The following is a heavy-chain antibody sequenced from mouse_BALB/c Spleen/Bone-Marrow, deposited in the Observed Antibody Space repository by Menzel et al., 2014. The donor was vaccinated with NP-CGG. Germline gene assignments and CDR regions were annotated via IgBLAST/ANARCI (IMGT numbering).Heavy chain of an antibody. D-gene: IGHD3-1*01. Sequence: VKLQESGPGLVAPSQSLSITCTVSGFSLTSYGVHWVRQPPGKGLEWLGVIWAGGSTNYNSALMSRLSISKDNSKSRVLLKMNSLQTDDTAMYYCARDRELSYAMDYWGQGTSVTVSS. V-gene: IGHV2-9*02. CDR1: GFSLTSYG. CDR3: ARDRELSYAMDY. J-gene: IGHJ4*01. CDR2: IWAGGST.